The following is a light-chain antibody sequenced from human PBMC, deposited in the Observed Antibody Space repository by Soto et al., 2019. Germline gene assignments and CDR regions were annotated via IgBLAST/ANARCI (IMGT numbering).Light chain of an antibody. J-gene: IGLJ2*01. Sequence: QSALTQPASVTGSPGQSITISCTGTRSDVGGYNYVSWYQQHPGKAPKLMNYKVSNRSSGVSNRFSGSKSGTMASLTISGLQAEDDADYYCSSYTSRTAYVVVGGSTQLTVL. CDR2: KVS. CDR1: RSDVGGYNY. V-gene: IGLV2-14*01. CDR3: SSYTSRTAYVV.